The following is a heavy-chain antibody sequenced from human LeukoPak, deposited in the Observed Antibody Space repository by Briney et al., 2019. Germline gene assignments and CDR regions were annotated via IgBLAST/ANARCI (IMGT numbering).Heavy chain of an antibody. J-gene: IGHJ1*01. CDR2: ISGNDLST. V-gene: IGHV3-23*01. CDR3: AKECIAPAGNMCCGALQH. Sequence: AISGNDLSTYYADSVKGRFTISRDNSKQTLYLQMNGLRAEDTAVYYCAKECIAPAGNMCCGALQHWGQGTLVTVSS. D-gene: IGHD6-25*01.